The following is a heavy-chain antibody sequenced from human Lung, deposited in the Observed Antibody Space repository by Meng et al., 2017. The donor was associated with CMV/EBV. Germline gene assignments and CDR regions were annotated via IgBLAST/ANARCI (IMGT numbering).Heavy chain of an antibody. CDR3: ARDNDWGPDY. CDR1: GYRFTDHY. Sequence: ASXXVSCNASGYRFTDHYFHWVRQAPGQGLEWMGWIYPNSGGSHYAQKFQGRLTVTRDMSISTGYMELRSLGFEDTAVYYCARDNDWGPDYWGQGTLVTVSS. CDR2: IYPNSGGS. V-gene: IGHV1-2*02. J-gene: IGHJ4*02. D-gene: IGHD7-27*01.